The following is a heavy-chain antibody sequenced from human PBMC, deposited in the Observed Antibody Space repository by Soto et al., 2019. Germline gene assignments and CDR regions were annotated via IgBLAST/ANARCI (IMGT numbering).Heavy chain of an antibody. CDR1: GFSLSTSGVG. CDR2: IYWDDDK. J-gene: IGHJ5*02. D-gene: IGHD2-21*02. CDR3: AHSRGGGNSAWFDP. Sequence: QITLKESGPPLVNPTQTLTLTCTFSGFSLSTSGVGVGWIRQPPGKALEWLALIYWDDDKRYSPSLKNRLTITKDTSNDQVVLTMTNMDPVDTATYYCAHSRGGGNSAWFDPWGQGTLVTVSS. V-gene: IGHV2-5*02.